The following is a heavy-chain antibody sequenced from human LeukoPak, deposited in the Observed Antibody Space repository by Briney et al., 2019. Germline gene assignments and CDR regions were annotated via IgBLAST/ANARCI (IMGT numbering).Heavy chain of an antibody. CDR2: ISAYNGNT. CDR1: GYTFTSYG. Sequence: ASVKVSCKASGYTFTSYGISWVRQAPGQGLEWMGWISAYNGNTNYAQKLQGRVTMTTDTSTSTAYMELRSLRSDDTAVYYCARGPHSSSWTYYFDYWGPGTLVTVSS. CDR3: ARGPHSSSWTYYFDY. D-gene: IGHD6-13*01. J-gene: IGHJ4*02. V-gene: IGHV1-18*01.